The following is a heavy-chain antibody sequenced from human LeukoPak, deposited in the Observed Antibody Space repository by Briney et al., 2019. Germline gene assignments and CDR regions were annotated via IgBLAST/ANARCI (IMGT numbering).Heavy chain of an antibody. CDR2: ISYDGSNK. D-gene: IGHD6-13*01. CDR1: GFTFSYYG. Sequence: GGSLRLSCAASGFTFSYYGMHWVRQAPGKGLEWVAVISYDGSNKYYADSVKGRFTISRDNSKNTLYLQMNSLRAEDTAVYYCARFIAAPYYFDYWGRGTLVTVSS. CDR3: ARFIAAPYYFDY. V-gene: IGHV3-30*03. J-gene: IGHJ4*02.